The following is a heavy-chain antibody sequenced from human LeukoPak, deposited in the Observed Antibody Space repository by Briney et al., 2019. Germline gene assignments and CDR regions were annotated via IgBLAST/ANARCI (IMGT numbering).Heavy chain of an antibody. D-gene: IGHD6-6*01. CDR2: ISGSGGST. J-gene: IGHJ4*02. Sequence: GGSLRLSCAASGFTFSSYAMSWVRQAPGKGLEWVSAISGSGGSTYYADSVKGRFTIFRDNSKNTLYLQMNSLRAEDTAVYYCAKSGAARQYYFDYWGQGTLVTVSS. V-gene: IGHV3-23*01. CDR1: GFTFSSYA. CDR3: AKSGAARQYYFDY.